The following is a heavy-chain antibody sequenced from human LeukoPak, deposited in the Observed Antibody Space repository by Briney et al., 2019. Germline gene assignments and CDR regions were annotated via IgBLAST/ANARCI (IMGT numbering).Heavy chain of an antibody. J-gene: IGHJ4*02. D-gene: IGHD3-9*01. V-gene: IGHV1-69*13. CDR2: IIPIFGTA. CDR3: ARTHDILTGYLDY. Sequence: ASVKFSCKASGYTFTGYYMHWVRQAPGQGLEWIGGIIPIFGTANYAQKFQGRVTITADESTSTAYMELSSLRSEDTAVYYCARTHDILTGYLDYWGQGTLVTVSS. CDR1: GYTFTGYY.